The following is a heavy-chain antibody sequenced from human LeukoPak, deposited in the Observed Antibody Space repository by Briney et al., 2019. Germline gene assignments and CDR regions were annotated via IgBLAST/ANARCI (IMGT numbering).Heavy chain of an antibody. CDR1: GFTFSSYG. CDR3: AIWYYDSSGTFDY. Sequence: RTGRSLRLSCAASGFTFSSYGMHWVRQAPGKGLEWVAVISYDGSNKYYADSVKGRFTISRDNSKNTLYLQMNSLRAEDTAVYYCAIWYYDSSGTFDYWGQGTLVTVSS. J-gene: IGHJ4*02. CDR2: ISYDGSNK. V-gene: IGHV3-30*04. D-gene: IGHD3-22*01.